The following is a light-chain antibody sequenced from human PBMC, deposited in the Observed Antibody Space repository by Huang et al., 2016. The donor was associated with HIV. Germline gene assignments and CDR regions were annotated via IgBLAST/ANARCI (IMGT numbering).Light chain of an antibody. CDR1: QTVDMY. J-gene: IGKJ2*01. V-gene: IGKV1-39*01. CDR2: AAS. CDR3: RQTYNVPRT. Sequence: DIQMTQSPSSLSASIGDRVTMSCRASQTVDMYLNWYQQTPGRAPKRLIYAASNLQSDGPSRFSGTGCGTKFTLTISSLQPEDFVIYFCRQTYNVPRTFGQWTALEIK.